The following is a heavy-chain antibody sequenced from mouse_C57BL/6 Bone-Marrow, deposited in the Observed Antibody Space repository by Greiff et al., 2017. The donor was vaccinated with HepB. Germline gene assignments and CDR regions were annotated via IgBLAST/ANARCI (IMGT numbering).Heavy chain of an antibody. CDR1: GYAFSSSW. D-gene: IGHD1-1*01. CDR3: ARMYYGSFYYYAMDY. CDR2: IYPGDGDT. Sequence: VQLQESGPELVKPGASVKISCKASGYAFSSSWMNWVKQRPGKGLEWIGRIYPGDGDTNYNGKFKGKATLTADKSSSTAYMQLSSLTSEDSAVYFCARMYYGSFYYYAMDYWGQGTSVTVSS. J-gene: IGHJ4*01. V-gene: IGHV1-82*01.